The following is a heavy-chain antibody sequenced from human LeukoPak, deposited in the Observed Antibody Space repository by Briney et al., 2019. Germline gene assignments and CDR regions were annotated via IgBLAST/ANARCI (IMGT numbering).Heavy chain of an antibody. Sequence: GRSLRLSCAASGFTFSSYAMHWVRQAPGKGLEWVAVISYDGSGKYYADSVKGRFTISRDNAKNSLYLQMNSLRAEDTAVYYCARGSEGYCSGGGCYYGMDVWGQGTTVTVSS. CDR2: ISYDGSGK. CDR3: ARGSEGYCSGGGCYYGMDV. J-gene: IGHJ6*01. CDR1: GFTFSSYA. V-gene: IGHV3-30*07. D-gene: IGHD2-15*01.